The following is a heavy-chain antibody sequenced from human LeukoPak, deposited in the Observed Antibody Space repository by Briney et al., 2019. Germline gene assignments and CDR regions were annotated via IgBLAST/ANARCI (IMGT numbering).Heavy chain of an antibody. CDR2: MSPNSDNR. D-gene: IGHD2-21*02. J-gene: IGHJ3*02. CDR1: GYTFTSYD. CDR3: AAIMVVTAGVAFNI. V-gene: IGHV1-8*01. Sequence: ASVKVSCKASGYTFTSYDINWVRQATGRGLEWMGWMSPNSDNRGYEQNFQGRVTMTMDTSISTAYMELSSLRSEDTAVYYCAAIMVVTAGVAFNIWGQGTMVTVSS.